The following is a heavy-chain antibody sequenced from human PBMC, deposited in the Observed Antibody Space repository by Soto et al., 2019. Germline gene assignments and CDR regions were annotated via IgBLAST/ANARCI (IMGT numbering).Heavy chain of an antibody. J-gene: IGHJ4*02. CDR2: FYDGNT. V-gene: IGHV4-39*01. D-gene: IGHD3-10*01. Sequence: KPSETLSLTCIVSGGASTRRSYYWGWIRQPPWKGLGWVGTFYDGNTYHNPSLRSRITIAVDTSKNQFSLKLKSVSAADTAFYYCATTRGLAVGGSFDYWGQGMLVTVSS. CDR3: ATTRGLAVGGSFDY. CDR1: GGASTRRSYY.